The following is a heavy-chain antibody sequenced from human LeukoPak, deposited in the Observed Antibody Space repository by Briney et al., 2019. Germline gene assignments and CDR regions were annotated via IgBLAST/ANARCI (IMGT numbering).Heavy chain of an antibody. CDR1: GFTFSGHG. CDR3: AREKEAAAGQTYYFDY. Sequence: GGTLRLSCAASGFTFSGHGMNWVRQAPGKGLEWVSGITGSGATTYYADSVKGRFTISRDNSKNTLYLQMNSLRAEDTAVYYCAREKEAAAGQTYYFDYWGQGTLVTVSS. J-gene: IGHJ4*02. D-gene: IGHD6-13*01. CDR2: ITGSGATT. V-gene: IGHV3-23*01.